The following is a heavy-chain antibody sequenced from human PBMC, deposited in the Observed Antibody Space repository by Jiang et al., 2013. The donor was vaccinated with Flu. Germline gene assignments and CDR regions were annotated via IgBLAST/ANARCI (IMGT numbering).Heavy chain of an antibody. CDR3: VRADSFSNTGTVRVY. V-gene: IGHV4-38-2*02. CDR2: IYHSGIT. CDR1: GYSISGGYY. J-gene: IGHJ4*02. Sequence: GPGLVKPSETLSLSCTVSGYSISGGYYWGWIRQPPGKGLEWIGHIYHSGITYYNPSLKSRVTIPVDTSKNQISLKLSSVTAADTAVYYCVRADSFSNTGTVRVYWGQGTLVTVSS. D-gene: IGHD1-1*01.